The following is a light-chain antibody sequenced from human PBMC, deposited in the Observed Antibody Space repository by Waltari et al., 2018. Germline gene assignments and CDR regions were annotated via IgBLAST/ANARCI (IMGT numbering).Light chain of an antibody. V-gene: IGKV1-16*02. J-gene: IGKJ4*01. Sequence: DIQMTQSPSSLSASVGDRVTITCRASQGIANHLAWFQQKPGKAPKSLIYVASSLQSGVPSKFSCSGSVTDFTLTITNLQPEDFATYYCQQYNSFPVTFGGGTKVEIK. CDR2: VAS. CDR3: QQYNSFPVT. CDR1: QGIANH.